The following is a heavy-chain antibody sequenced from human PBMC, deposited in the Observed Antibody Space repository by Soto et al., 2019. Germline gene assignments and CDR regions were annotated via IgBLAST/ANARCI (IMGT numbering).Heavy chain of an antibody. J-gene: IGHJ4*02. D-gene: IGHD5-18*01. V-gene: IGHV3-23*01. Sequence: GVSLRLSWAASGFTFSSYAMSWVRQAPGKGLEWVSAISGSGGSTYYADSVKGRFTISRDNSKNTLYLQMNSLRAEDTAVYYCAKSRTVNVDTAMVDYRGQGTLVTVSS. CDR3: AKSRTVNVDTAMVDY. CDR1: GFTFSSYA. CDR2: ISGSGGST.